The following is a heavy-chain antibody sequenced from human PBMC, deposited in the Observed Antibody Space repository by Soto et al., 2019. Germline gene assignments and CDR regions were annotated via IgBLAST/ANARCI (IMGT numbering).Heavy chain of an antibody. CDR2: ISYDGSNK. CDR1: GFTFSSYG. V-gene: IGHV3-30*03. J-gene: IGHJ4*02. D-gene: IGHD6-19*01. CDR3: AIAVATQNY. Sequence: GGSLRLSCAASGFTFSSYGMNWVRQAPGKGLEWVAVISYDGSNKYYADSVKGRFTISRDNSKNTLYLQMNSLRAEDTAVYYCAIAVATQNYWGQGTLVTVSS.